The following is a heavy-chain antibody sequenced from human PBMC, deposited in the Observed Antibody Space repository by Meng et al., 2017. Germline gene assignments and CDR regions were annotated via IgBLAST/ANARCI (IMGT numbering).Heavy chain of an antibody. Sequence: VQWGQAGVRVKNPGASVKVPCKASGDTLNTYNMHWVRQAPGQGLEWMGIINPSDNSAAYAQGFQGRLTMTRDTCTSTLYMELTSLQFEDTAIYYCATDNWGPHYWGQGTLVTVSS. CDR1: GDTLNTYN. CDR3: ATDNWGPHY. V-gene: IGHV1-46*02. CDR2: INPSDNSA. D-gene: IGHD7-27*01. J-gene: IGHJ4*02.